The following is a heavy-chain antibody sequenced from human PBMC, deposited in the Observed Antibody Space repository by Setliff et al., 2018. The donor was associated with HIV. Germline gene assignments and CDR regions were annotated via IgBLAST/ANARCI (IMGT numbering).Heavy chain of an antibody. J-gene: IGHJ3*02. V-gene: IGHV3-7*03. Sequence: GGSLRLSCAASGFLFHTYWMSWVRQAPGKGLEWMAGMNRDGREKLYADSVKGRFSISRDNAKNSLYLQMSSLRTEDTAVYFCARDPAFGAFDIWGQGTMVTVSS. CDR3: ARDPAFGAFDI. CDR1: GFLFHTYW. CDR2: MNRDGREK. D-gene: IGHD3-10*01.